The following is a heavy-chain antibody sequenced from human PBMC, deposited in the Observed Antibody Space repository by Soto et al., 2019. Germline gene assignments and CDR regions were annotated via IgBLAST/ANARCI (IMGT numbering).Heavy chain of an antibody. CDR1: GGSISSGDHY. D-gene: IGHD3-10*01. Sequence: SETLSLTCTVSGGSISSGDHYWRWIRQPPGKGLEWIGYMYYSGSTYFNPSLKSRVTISVDTSKNQFSLKLGSVTAADTAVYYCARRSYYGSYGLDVWGQGTTVIVSS. J-gene: IGHJ6*02. CDR3: ARRSYYGSYGLDV. V-gene: IGHV4-30-4*01. CDR2: MYYSGST.